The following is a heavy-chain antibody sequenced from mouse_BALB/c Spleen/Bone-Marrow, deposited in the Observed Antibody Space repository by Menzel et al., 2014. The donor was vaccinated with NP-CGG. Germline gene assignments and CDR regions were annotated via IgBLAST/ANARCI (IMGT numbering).Heavy chain of an antibody. V-gene: IGHV7-3*02. J-gene: IGHJ1*01. D-gene: IGHD1-1*01. CDR3: ARDNGSSPSYWFFNV. Sequence: EVQLVESGGGLVQPGGSLRLSCATSGFTSTNYYMTWVRQPSGKALEWLSFIRNEANGYTTEYSASVKGRFTISRDNSQSILYLQMNTLRPEDSATYYCARDNGSSPSYWFFNVWGAGTTVTVSS. CDR1: GFTSTNYY. CDR2: IRNEANGYTT.